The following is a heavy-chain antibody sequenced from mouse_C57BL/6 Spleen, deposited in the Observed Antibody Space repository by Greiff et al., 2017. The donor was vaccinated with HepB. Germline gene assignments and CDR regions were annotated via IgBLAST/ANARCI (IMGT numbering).Heavy chain of an antibody. D-gene: IGHD1-1*01. Sequence: VQLQQSGAELVRPGASVTLSCKASGYTFTDYEMHWVKQTPVHGLEWIGAIDPETGGTAYNQKFKGKAILTADKSSSTAYMELRSLTSEDSAVYYCTRLGDYGSSYHYAMDYWGQGTSVTVSS. V-gene: IGHV1-15*01. CDR1: GYTFTDYE. J-gene: IGHJ4*01. CDR2: IDPETGGT. CDR3: TRLGDYGSSYHYAMDY.